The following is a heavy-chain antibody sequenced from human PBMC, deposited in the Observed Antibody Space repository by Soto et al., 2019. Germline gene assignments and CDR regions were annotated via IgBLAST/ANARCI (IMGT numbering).Heavy chain of an antibody. J-gene: IGHJ4*02. CDR3: ARCLGQYYFEY. V-gene: IGHV1-3*04. D-gene: IGHD1-26*01. CDR1: GYTFTNYP. Sequence: QVQLVQSGAEEKKSGASVKVSCKASGYTFTNYPIHWVRQAPGQRLEWMGWINIGNGNTKYSQKFQDRVTITRDTSASTAYMELLSLRSEDTAVYYCARCLGQYYFEYWGQGTLVTVSP. CDR2: INIGNGNT.